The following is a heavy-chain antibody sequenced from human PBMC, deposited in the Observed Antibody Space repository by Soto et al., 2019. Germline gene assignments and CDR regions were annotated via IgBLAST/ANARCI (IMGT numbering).Heavy chain of an antibody. CDR2: ISGSDGST. D-gene: IGHD6-13*01. CDR1: GFTFSSYA. Sequence: EVQLLDSGGGLVQPGGSLRLSCAASGFTFSSYAMNWVRQAPGKGLEWVSVISGSDGSTYYADSVKGRFTISRDNSKNTLYLQMNRLRAEDTAVYYCARRGPGTYFDYWGQGTLVTVSS. V-gene: IGHV3-23*01. J-gene: IGHJ4*02. CDR3: ARRGPGTYFDY.